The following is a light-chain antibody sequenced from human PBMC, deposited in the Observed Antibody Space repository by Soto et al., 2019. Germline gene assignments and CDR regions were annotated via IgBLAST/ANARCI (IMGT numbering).Light chain of an antibody. Sequence: QTVVTQEPSFSVSPGGTVTLTCGLSSGSVSTSCYPSWYQQTPGQAPRTLISSTDTRSSGVPDRFSGSILGNKAALTITGAQADDESDYYCVLYMGSGTWVFGGGTKLTVL. CDR1: SGSVSTSCY. V-gene: IGLV8-61*01. CDR2: STD. J-gene: IGLJ3*02. CDR3: VLYMGSGTWV.